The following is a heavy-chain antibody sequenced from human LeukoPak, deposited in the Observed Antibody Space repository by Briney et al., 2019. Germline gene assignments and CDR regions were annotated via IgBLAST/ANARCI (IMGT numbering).Heavy chain of an antibody. CDR2: ISGISDDI. CDR3: PRDIGRYGYYIDV. CDR1: GFTFCSHR. V-gene: IGHV3-48*01. Sequence: GGCLRLSCAASGFTFCSHRMNWVRQGPGKGLEWVADISGISDDIHYADSVTGRFTISRDNAKNSVYLQMNSLRVEDTAVYYCPRDIGRYGYYIDVWGKGTTVTVSS. J-gene: IGHJ6*04. D-gene: IGHD1-26*01.